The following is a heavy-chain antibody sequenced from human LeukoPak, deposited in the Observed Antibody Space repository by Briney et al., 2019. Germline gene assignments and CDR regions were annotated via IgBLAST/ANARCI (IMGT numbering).Heavy chain of an antibody. CDR1: GFTFDDYA. CDR2: ISWNSGSI. V-gene: IGHV3-9*03. J-gene: IGHJ4*02. CDR3: EKPKVTRGLYYFDY. Sequence: GGSLRLSCAASGFTFDDYAMHWVRQAPGKGLEWVSGISWNSGSITYADSVKGRFTISRDNAKNSLYLQMNSLRAEDMALYYCEKPKVTRGLYYFDYWAQGPRVTVSS. D-gene: IGHD4-11*01.